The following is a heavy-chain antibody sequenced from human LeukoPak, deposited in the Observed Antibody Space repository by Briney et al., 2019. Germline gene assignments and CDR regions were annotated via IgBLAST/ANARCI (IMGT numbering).Heavy chain of an antibody. D-gene: IGHD4-17*01. CDR3: AREPVPQDYGDTVNAYDL. Sequence: KSSETLSPTCAVYGGSLSGHYWSWIRQSPGKGLEWIGDIHHDGRTKYSPSLKSRVSILLDTSKNEVSLRLTPVTAADTALYFCAREPVPQDYGDTVNAYDLWGQGTMVIVSS. CDR2: IHHDGRT. CDR1: GGSLSGHY. V-gene: IGHV4-34*01. J-gene: IGHJ3*01.